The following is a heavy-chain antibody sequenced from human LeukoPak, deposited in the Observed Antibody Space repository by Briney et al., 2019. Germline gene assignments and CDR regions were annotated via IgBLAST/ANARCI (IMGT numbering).Heavy chain of an antibody. V-gene: IGHV3-23*01. Sequence: GGSLRLSCVASGFTFSNYTMSWVRQAPGKGLELVSGIYGSDDKTVYGDAVKGRFTISRDNSKNTLYLQMNSLRADDTAVYYCAKTQGYYDAWGQGALVTVSS. CDR2: IYGSDDKT. CDR3: AKTQGYYDA. CDR1: GFTFSNYT. J-gene: IGHJ5*02. D-gene: IGHD2-15*01.